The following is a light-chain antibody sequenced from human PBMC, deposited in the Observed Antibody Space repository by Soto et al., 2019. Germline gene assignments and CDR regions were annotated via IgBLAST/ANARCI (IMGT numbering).Light chain of an antibody. J-gene: IGLJ1*01. CDR3: SSYGGYNNVV. CDR2: EVN. CDR1: SXDVGGYNY. V-gene: IGLV2-8*01. Sequence: QSALTQPPSASGSPGQSVTISCTGTSXDVGGYNYVSWFQQHPGKAPKLIIHEVNQRPSGVPDRFSGSKSGNTASLTVSGLQAEDEGTYYCSSYGGYNNVVFGTGTKVT.